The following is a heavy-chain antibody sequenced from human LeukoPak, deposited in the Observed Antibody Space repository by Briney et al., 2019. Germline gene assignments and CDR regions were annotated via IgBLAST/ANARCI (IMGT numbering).Heavy chain of an antibody. D-gene: IGHD3-3*01. CDR1: GYTFTSYG. CDR3: AIIRFLEWPPSD. Sequence: GASVKVSCKASGYTFTSYGISWVRQALGQGLEWMGWISAYNGNTNYAQKLQGRVTMTTDTSTSTAYMELRSLRSDDTAVYYCAIIRFLEWPPSDWGQGTLVTVSS. J-gene: IGHJ4*02. V-gene: IGHV1-18*01. CDR2: ISAYNGNT.